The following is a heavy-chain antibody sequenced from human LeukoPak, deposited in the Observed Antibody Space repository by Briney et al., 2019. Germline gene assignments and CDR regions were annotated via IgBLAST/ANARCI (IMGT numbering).Heavy chain of an antibody. CDR2: ISQSGST. J-gene: IGHJ4*02. CDR1: GDSMSSATYY. V-gene: IGHV4-39*01. Sequence: SETLSLTCTVSGDSMSSATYYWGWSRLPPGKGLEWIGSISQSGSTYDNPSLKSRVSISVDTSKNQVSLKLSSVTAADTAVYYCARHKGIVGDGDYGFWSASSYYFDYWGQGTLVTVSS. CDR3: ARHKGIVGDGDYGFWSASSYYFDY. D-gene: IGHD3-3*01.